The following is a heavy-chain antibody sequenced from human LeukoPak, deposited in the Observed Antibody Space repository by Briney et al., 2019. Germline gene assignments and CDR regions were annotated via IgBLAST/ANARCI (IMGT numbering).Heavy chain of an antibody. D-gene: IGHD6-19*01. CDR2: IIPIFGTA. J-gene: IGHJ4*02. CDR1: GGTFSSYV. Sequence: SVKVSCKASGGTFSSYVINWARQAPGQGLEWMGGIIPIFGTANYAQKFQGRVTMTEDTSTDTAYMELSSLRSEDTAVYYCATASMYSSGWYYFDYWGQGTLVTVSS. V-gene: IGHV1-69*06. CDR3: ATASMYSSGWYYFDY.